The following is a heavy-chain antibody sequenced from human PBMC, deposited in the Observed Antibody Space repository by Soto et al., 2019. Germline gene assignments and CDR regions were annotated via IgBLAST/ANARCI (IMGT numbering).Heavy chain of an antibody. Sequence: LRLSCAASGFTFSSYAMSWVRQAPGKGLEWVSAISGSGGSTYYADSVKGRFTISRDNSKNTLYLQMNSLRAEDTAVYYCAKGGAAGTYYYYGMDVWGQGTTVTVSS. CDR3: AKGGAAGTYYYYGMDV. CDR1: GFTFSSYA. D-gene: IGHD6-13*01. V-gene: IGHV3-23*01. CDR2: ISGSGGST. J-gene: IGHJ6*02.